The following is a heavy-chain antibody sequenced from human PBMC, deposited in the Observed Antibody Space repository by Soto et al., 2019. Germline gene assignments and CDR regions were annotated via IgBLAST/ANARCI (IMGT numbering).Heavy chain of an antibody. D-gene: IGHD6-13*01. CDR3: VSGTAIARQHFDC. V-gene: IGHV3-30*03. CDR1: GFSFSSYG. Sequence: QVQLVESGGGVVQPGRSLRLSCAASGFSFSSYGMHWVRQTPGKGLEWVAVTSADGTDKYYADSVKGRFTISRDNSKNTLYLQMNSLGVEDTAVYYCVSGTAIARQHFDCWGQGTLVTVSS. CDR2: TSADGTDK. J-gene: IGHJ4*02.